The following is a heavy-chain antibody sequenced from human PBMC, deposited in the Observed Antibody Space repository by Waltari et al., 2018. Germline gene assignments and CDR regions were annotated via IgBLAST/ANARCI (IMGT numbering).Heavy chain of an antibody. D-gene: IGHD3-10*01. CDR2: IYSSGST. Sequence: QVQLQESGPGLVKPSETLSLTCTVSGGSTSSYYWSWIRQPPGKGLEWIGYIYSSGSTNYTPSLKSRVIISVDTSKNQFSLKVRSMTAADTAVYYCARDRGYQDYWGQGTLVTVSS. J-gene: IGHJ4*02. CDR3: ARDRGYQDY. V-gene: IGHV4-59*01. CDR1: GGSTSSYY.